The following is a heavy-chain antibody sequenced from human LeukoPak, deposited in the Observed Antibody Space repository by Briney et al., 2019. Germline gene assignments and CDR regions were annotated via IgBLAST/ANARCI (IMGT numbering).Heavy chain of an antibody. D-gene: IGHD6-19*01. CDR3: ARHRPRDSSGWASGIF. CDR1: GYTFIGYY. V-gene: IGHV1-2*02. CDR2: INPNSGGT. J-gene: IGHJ3*01. Sequence: ASVKVSCKASGYTFIGYYMHWVRQAPGQGLEWMGWINPNSGGTNYAQKFQGRVTMTRDTSISTAYLQWSSLKASDTAMYYCARHRPRDSSGWASGIFWGQGTMATVSS.